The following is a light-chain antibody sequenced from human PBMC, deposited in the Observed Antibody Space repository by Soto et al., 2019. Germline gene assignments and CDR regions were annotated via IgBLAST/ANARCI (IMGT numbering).Light chain of an antibody. Sequence: DIQLTQSPSFLSASVGDRVTITCRASQAISSSLAGYQHNPGKAPKLLIYAASTLQNGVPSSFSGSGSGTDFTLTISSLQPEDFATYYCQHLNDYRYTFGQGTKVEIK. J-gene: IGKJ2*01. CDR3: QHLNDYRYT. V-gene: IGKV1-9*01. CDR1: QAISSS. CDR2: AAS.